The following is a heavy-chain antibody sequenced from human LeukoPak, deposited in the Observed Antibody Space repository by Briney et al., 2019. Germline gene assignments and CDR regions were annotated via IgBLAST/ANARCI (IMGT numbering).Heavy chain of an antibody. J-gene: IGHJ4*02. CDR1: GYSISSGYY. Sequence: SETLSLTCAVSGYSISSGYYWGWIRQPPGKGLEWLGSLYHSGSTHYNPSLKSRVTISVDKSKNQFSLKLSSVTAADTAVYYCARDIIAVAGTAFDYWGQGTLVTVSS. CDR2: LYHSGST. D-gene: IGHD6-19*01. V-gene: IGHV4-38-2*02. CDR3: ARDIIAVAGTAFDY.